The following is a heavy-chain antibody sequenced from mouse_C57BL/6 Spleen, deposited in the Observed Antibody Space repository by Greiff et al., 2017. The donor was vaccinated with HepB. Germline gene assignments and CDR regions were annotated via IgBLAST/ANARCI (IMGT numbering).Heavy chain of an antibody. J-gene: IGHJ4*01. CDR3: TRENYDYDEGGHYYSMDY. CDR1: GFTFSSYA. CDR2: ISSGGDYI. Sequence: EVKLMESGEGLVKPGGSLKLSCAASGFTFSSYAMSWVRQTPEKRLEWVAYISSGGDYIYYADTVNGRFTISRDNARNTLYLQMSSLKSEDTAMYYCTRENYDYDEGGHYYSMDYWGQGTSVTVSS. V-gene: IGHV5-9-1*02. D-gene: IGHD2-4*01.